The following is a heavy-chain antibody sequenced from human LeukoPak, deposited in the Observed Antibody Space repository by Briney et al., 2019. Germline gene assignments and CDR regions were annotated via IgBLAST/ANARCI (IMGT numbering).Heavy chain of an antibody. CDR3: ARDWGDPGSRYYYYYYMDV. CDR1: GFTFSSYS. J-gene: IGHJ6*03. Sequence: GGSLRLSCAASGFTFSSYSMNWVRQAPGKGLEWVSSISTSSSYIYYADSVKGRFTISRHNAKNSLYLQMNSLRAEDTAVYYCARDWGDPGSRYYYYYYMDVWGKGTTVTVSS. D-gene: IGHD3-10*01. V-gene: IGHV3-21*01. CDR2: ISTSSSYI.